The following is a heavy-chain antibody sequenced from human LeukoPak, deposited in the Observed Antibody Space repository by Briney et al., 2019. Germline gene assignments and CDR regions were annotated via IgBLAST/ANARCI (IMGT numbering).Heavy chain of an antibody. CDR3: ARHALDLDAFDI. V-gene: IGHV4-4*07. CDR1: GGSISSYY. D-gene: IGHD1-1*01. CDR2: IYTSGST. Sequence: SETLSLTCTVSGGSISSYYWSWIRQPAGKGLEWIGRIYTSGSTNYNPSLKSRVTISVDTSKNQFSLKLSSVTAADTAVYYCARHALDLDAFDIWGQGTMVTVSS. J-gene: IGHJ3*02.